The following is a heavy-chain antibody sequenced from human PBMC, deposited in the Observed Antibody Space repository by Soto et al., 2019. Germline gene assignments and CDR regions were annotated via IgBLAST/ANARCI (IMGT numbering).Heavy chain of an antibody. J-gene: IGHJ6*02. CDR2: IWYDGSNK. CDR3: ARKRGYYGSGSYPYYYYYGMDV. D-gene: IGHD3-10*01. V-gene: IGHV3-33*01. Sequence: QVQLVESGGGVVQPGRSLRLSCAASGFTFSSYGMHWVRQAPGKGLEWVAVIWYDGSNKYYADSVKGRFTISRDNSKNTLYLQMNSLRAEDTAVYYCARKRGYYGSGSYPYYYYYGMDVWGQGTTVTVSS. CDR1: GFTFSSYG.